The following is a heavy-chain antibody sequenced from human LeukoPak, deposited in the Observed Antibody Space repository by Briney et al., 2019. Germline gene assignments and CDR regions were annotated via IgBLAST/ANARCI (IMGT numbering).Heavy chain of an antibody. V-gene: IGHV3-48*04. CDR2: ISSSSSTI. CDR3: ATPALYCGGDCFAT. Sequence: QAGGSLRLSCAASGFAFSRYSMNWVRQAPGKGLECVSYISSSSSTIYYTDSVKGRFTISRDYARNSLYLQMNSLRAEDTAVYYCATPALYCGGDCFATWGQGTLVTASS. J-gene: IGHJ5*02. D-gene: IGHD2-21*02. CDR1: GFAFSRYS.